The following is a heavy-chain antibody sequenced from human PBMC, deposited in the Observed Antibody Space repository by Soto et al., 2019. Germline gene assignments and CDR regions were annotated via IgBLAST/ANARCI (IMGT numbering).Heavy chain of an antibody. Sequence: PSETLSLTCTVSGGSISSGGYYWSWIRQHPGKGLEWIGYIYYSGSTYHNPSLKSRVTISVDRTKNQFSLKVSSVTAADTAVYYCARGIAAAGDPYWFDPWGQGTLVTVS. CDR3: ARGIAAAGDPYWFDP. D-gene: IGHD6-13*01. J-gene: IGHJ5*02. CDR2: IYYSGST. V-gene: IGHV4-31*03. CDR1: GGSISSGGYY.